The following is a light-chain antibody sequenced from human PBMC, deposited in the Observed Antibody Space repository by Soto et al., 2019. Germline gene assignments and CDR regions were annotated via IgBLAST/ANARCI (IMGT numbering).Light chain of an antibody. CDR2: DAS. CDR3: QQYGNWPRT. Sequence: IVMTQSPATLSVSPGERATLSCRASQSVSSNLAWFQQKPGQAPRILIFDASTRATGIPARFSGSGSGTEFTLTISSLQSEDFAVYYCQQYGNWPRTFGQGTKVEIK. CDR1: QSVSSN. J-gene: IGKJ1*01. V-gene: IGKV3-15*01.